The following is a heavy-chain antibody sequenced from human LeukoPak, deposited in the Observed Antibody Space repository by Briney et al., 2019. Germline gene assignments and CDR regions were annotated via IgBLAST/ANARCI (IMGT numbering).Heavy chain of an antibody. CDR2: ISAYNGNT. Sequence: ASVKVSCKASGYTFTNFGISWVRQAPGQGLEWMGWISAYNGNTNYAQKLQGRITMTTDTSTNTAYMELRSLRSDDTAVYYYSRSGPGSCSGGSCYSNYWGQGTLVTVSS. CDR3: SRSGPGSCSGGSCYSNY. D-gene: IGHD2-15*01. CDR1: GYTFTNFG. V-gene: IGHV1-18*01. J-gene: IGHJ4*02.